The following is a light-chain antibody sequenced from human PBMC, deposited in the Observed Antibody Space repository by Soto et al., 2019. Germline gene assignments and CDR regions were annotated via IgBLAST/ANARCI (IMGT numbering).Light chain of an antibody. CDR3: AAWDDSLNVV. J-gene: IGLJ2*01. V-gene: IGLV1-44*01. Sequence: QSVLTQFLSASGTPGQRVTISCSGSSSNIGSNTVNWYQQLPGTAPKLLIYSNNQRPSGVPDRFSGSKSGTSASLAISGLQSEDEADYYCAAWDDSLNVVFGGGTKVTVL. CDR1: SSNIGSNT. CDR2: SNN.